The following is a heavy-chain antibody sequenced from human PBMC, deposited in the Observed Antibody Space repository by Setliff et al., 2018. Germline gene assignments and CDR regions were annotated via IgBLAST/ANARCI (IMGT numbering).Heavy chain of an antibody. D-gene: IGHD3-22*01. CDR3: ARDPHYDPTYSLPGHAFDF. V-gene: IGHV4-38-2*02. CDR2: LFDGGSA. J-gene: IGHJ3*01. CDR1: GYSISNGFY. Sequence: SETLSLTCAVSGYSISNGFYWGWIRQSPVKGLEWIGSLFDGGSAYYSPSLKSRVSISLDASKNQFALKLTSATAADTAVYYCARDPHYDPTYSLPGHAFDFWGQGIMVT.